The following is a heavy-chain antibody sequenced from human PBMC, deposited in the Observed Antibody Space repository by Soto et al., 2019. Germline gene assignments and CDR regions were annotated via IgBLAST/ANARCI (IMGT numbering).Heavy chain of an antibody. J-gene: IGHJ4*02. V-gene: IGHV4-59*01. CDR2: IYYSGST. CDR1: GGSISTYY. D-gene: IGHD6-19*01. CDR3: ARSRGSGWSFDY. Sequence: SATLSLTCTVSGGSISTYYWGSFRRFPGKGLEWIGYIYYSGSTKYNPSLNSRVTISLDKAKNQFSLKLTSLNTADTAVYYCARSRGSGWSFDYWGQGTQVTVSS.